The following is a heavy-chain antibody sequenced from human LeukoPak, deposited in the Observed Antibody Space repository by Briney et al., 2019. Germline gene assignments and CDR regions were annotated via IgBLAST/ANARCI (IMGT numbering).Heavy chain of an antibody. V-gene: IGHV3-53*01. D-gene: IGHD1-26*01. Sequence: GGSLRLSCAASGFTVSSNYMSWVRQAPGKGLEWVSLIYSDGSTCYADSLKGRFTISRDNSKNTLYLQMNSLRAEDTAVYYCARWFGGNYFDIWGQGTMVTVSS. CDR2: IYSDGST. CDR1: GFTVSSNY. J-gene: IGHJ3*02. CDR3: ARWFGGNYFDI.